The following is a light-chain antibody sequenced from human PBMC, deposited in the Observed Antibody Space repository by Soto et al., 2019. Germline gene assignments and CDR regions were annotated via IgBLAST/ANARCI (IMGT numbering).Light chain of an antibody. CDR2: GAS. CDR3: QQYNTWPQT. J-gene: IGKJ2*01. CDR1: QSVSSN. V-gene: IGKV3-15*01. Sequence: EIVMTHSPATLSVSPGERATLSCRASQSVSSNLAWYQQKPGQAPRLLIYGASTRATGIPARFSGSGSGTEFTLTISSLQSEDFAVYYCQQYNTWPQTFGQGTKLEIK.